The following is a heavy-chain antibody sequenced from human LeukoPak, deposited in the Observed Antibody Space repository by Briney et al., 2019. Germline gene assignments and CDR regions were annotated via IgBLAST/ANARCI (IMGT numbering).Heavy chain of an antibody. CDR2: ISGSGGST. V-gene: IGHV3-23*01. D-gene: IGHD3-10*01. CDR3: AKDDPMVRGVPGY. J-gene: IGHJ4*02. CDR1: GFTFSSYS. Sequence: GGSLRLSCAASGFTFSSYSMNWVRQAPGKGLEWVSAISGSGGSTYYADSVKGRFTISRDNSKNTLYLQMNSLRAEDTAVYYCAKDDPMVRGVPGYWGQGTLVTVSS.